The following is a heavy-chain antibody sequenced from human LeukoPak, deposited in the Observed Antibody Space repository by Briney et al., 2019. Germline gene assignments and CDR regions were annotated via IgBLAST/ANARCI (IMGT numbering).Heavy chain of an antibody. V-gene: IGHV3-30*18. CDR3: AKDSGYASAFYI. Sequence: PGGSLRLSCAASGFTLSSYGMHWVRQAPGKGLEWVAVISYDGSNKYYADSVEGRFTISRDDSKNTLYVQMNSLRVDDAAVYYCAKDSGYASAFYIWGQGTMVTVSS. CDR1: GFTLSSYG. J-gene: IGHJ3*02. CDR2: ISYDGSNK. D-gene: IGHD5-12*01.